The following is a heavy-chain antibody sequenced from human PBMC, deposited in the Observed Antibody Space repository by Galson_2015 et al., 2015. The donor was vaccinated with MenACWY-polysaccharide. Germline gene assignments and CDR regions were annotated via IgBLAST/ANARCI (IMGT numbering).Heavy chain of an antibody. D-gene: IGHD3-3*01. J-gene: IGHJ5*02. CDR1: GFTFSNYL. V-gene: IGHV3-23*01. Sequence: SLRLSCADSGFTFSNYLMTWVRQAPGKGLEWVSAIRSSGTNTYYADSVKGRFTISRDNSKNTLYLQMNSLRAEDTAVYYCAKDSTDFWSVAGRFDHWGQGTLVTVSS. CDR2: IRSSGTNT. CDR3: AKDSTDFWSVAGRFDH.